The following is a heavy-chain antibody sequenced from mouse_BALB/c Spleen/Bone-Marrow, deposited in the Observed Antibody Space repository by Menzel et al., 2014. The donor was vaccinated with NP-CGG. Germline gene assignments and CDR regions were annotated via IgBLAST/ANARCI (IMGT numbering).Heavy chain of an antibody. V-gene: IGHV1-4*01. D-gene: IGHD4-1*01. CDR1: GYTFTSYT. Sequence: QVQLQQSGAELARPGASVKMSCKTSGYTFTSYTIYWIKPRPAQGLEWIGYINPTSYYTDYNQKFKDKATLASDKSSSTAYMQLNSLTSEDSAVYYCAREGLGRGYWGQGTTLTVSS. J-gene: IGHJ2*01. CDR2: INPTSYYT. CDR3: AREGLGRGY.